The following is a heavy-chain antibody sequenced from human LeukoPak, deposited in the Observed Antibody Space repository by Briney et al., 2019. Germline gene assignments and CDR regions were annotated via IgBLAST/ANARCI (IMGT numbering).Heavy chain of an antibody. Sequence: ASVKVSCKASGDTFTDYYMHWVRQAPGQGLEWMGRINPNSGGTNYAQKFQGRVTITRDTSLSTAYMELSRLRSDDTALYYCARLHQDYVWGSYRYTGAFDIWGQGTMVTVSS. CDR3: ARLHQDYVWGSYRYTGAFDI. V-gene: IGHV1-2*02. D-gene: IGHD3-16*02. J-gene: IGHJ3*02. CDR1: GDTFTDYY. CDR2: INPNSGGT.